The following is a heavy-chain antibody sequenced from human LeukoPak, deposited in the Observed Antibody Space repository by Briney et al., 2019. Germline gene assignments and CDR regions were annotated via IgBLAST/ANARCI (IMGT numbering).Heavy chain of an antibody. CDR1: GFTFSSYG. Sequence: PGRSLRLSCAASGFTFSSYGIHWVRQAPGKGLEWVTFIGYDGRNKYYADSVKGRFTISRDNSKNTLYLQMNSLRAEDTAVYYCAKDNAYYYADYWGQGTLVTVSS. D-gene: IGHD3-10*01. CDR3: AKDNAYYYADY. V-gene: IGHV3-30*02. CDR2: IGYDGRNK. J-gene: IGHJ4*02.